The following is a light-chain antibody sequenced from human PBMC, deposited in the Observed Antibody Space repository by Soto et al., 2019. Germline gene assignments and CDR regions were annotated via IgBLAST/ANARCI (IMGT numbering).Light chain of an antibody. J-gene: IGKJ5*01. CDR1: QSVSSN. V-gene: IGKV3-15*01. CDR3: QQYNTWPPIT. Sequence: IVLTQSPGTLSLSPGERAALSCRAGQSVSSNYLAWYQQKPGQAPRLLIYGASTRATGIPARFSGSGSGTEFTLTISSLQSEDFAVYYCQQYNTWPPITFGQGTRLEIK. CDR2: GAS.